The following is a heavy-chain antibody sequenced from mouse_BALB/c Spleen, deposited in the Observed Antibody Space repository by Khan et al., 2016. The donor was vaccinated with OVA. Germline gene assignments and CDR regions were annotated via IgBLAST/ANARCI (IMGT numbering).Heavy chain of an antibody. CDR3: ATHYGNCFAD. D-gene: IGHD2-1*01. V-gene: IGHV14-3*02. CDR2: IDPANGDT. CDR1: GFNIKDTY. J-gene: IGHJ3*01. Sequence: VQLKESGAELVKPGASVKLSCTASGFNIKDTYIHWVKQRPEQGPEWIGRIDPANGDTKYGPKFQVKAPITADTSSHTAFLHLSILTSEDTAIYYSATHYGNCFADWGQGTLVTVSA.